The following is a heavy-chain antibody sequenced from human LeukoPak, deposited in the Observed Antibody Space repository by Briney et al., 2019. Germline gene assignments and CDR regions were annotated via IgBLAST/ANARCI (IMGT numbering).Heavy chain of an antibody. Sequence: HPGGSLRLSCAASGFTFSRYGFHWVRQAPGKGLEWVAVIWSDGSYKYYADSVKGRFTISRDDSKNTLYLQMNSLRAEDTAVYYCARDFSLQLFDYWGQGTLVTVFS. J-gene: IGHJ4*02. D-gene: IGHD5-24*01. CDR2: IWSDGSYK. V-gene: IGHV3-33*01. CDR1: GFTFSRYG. CDR3: ARDFSLQLFDY.